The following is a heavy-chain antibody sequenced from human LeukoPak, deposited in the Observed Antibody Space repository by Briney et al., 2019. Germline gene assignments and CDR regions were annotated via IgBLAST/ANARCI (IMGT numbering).Heavy chain of an antibody. CDR2: ISYDGSNK. CDR3: AKGCSGSYYYYYGMDV. CDR1: GFTFSSYG. D-gene: IGHD1-26*01. Sequence: PGGSLRLSCAASGFTFSSYGMHWVRQAPGKGLEWVAVISYDGSNKYYADSVKGRFTISRDNSKNTLYLQMNSLRAEDTAVYYCAKGCSGSYYYYYGMDVWGQGTTVTVSS. J-gene: IGHJ6*02. V-gene: IGHV3-30*18.